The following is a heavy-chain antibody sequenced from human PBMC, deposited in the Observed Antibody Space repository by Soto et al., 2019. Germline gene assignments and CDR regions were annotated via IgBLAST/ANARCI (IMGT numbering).Heavy chain of an antibody. CDR3: ARDRADIVVVPAASVLYYYYGMDV. Sequence: ASVKVSCKASGGTFSSYAISWVRQAPGQGLEWMGGIIPIFGTANYAQKFQGRVTITADESTSTAYMELSSLRSEDTAVYYCARDRADIVVVPAASVLYYYYGMDVWGQGTTVTVSS. CDR1: GGTFSSYA. CDR2: IIPIFGTA. V-gene: IGHV1-69*13. D-gene: IGHD2-2*01. J-gene: IGHJ6*02.